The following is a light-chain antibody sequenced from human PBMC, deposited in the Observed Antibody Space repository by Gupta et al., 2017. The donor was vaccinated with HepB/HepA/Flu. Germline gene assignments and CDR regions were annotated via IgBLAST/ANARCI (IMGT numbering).Light chain of an antibody. J-gene: IGKJ3*01. CDR1: QTISNF. CDR3: QQCDSIPFT. CDR2: AAS. V-gene: IGKV1-39*01. Sequence: DIQMTQSPSSLSASVGDRVTITCRSSQTISNFLNWYQQKPGKAPKILIYAASSFQSGVPSRFSGSGSGTDFTLTISSLQPEDFATYYCQQCDSIPFTFGHGTKVKIK.